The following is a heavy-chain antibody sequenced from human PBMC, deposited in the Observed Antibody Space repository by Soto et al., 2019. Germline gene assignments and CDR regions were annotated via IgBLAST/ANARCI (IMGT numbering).Heavy chain of an antibody. Sequence: SETLSLTCTVSGGSISSSDYYWGWIRQPPGKGLEWIGSISFGVSTYYNPSLKSRLTISIDTSKNHFSLKLSSVTAADTAVYYCATSSVSRLLNHWYFDLWGRGTLVTVS. CDR1: GGSISSSDYY. CDR3: ATSSVSRLLNHWYFDL. V-gene: IGHV4-39*02. J-gene: IGHJ2*01. CDR2: ISFGVST. D-gene: IGHD2-8*01.